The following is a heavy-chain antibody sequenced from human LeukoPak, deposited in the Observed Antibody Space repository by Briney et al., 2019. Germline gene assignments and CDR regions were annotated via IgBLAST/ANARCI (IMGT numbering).Heavy chain of an antibody. CDR1: GFTFSSYW. J-gene: IGHJ5*02. CDR3: AREVEDWYNIGYNWFDP. CDR2: ISYDGSNK. D-gene: IGHD3/OR15-3a*01. V-gene: IGHV3-30*03. Sequence: GGSLRLSCAASGFTFSSYWTSWVRQAPGKGLEWAAVISYDGSNKYYADSVKGRFTISRDNSKNTLYLQMNSLRAEDTAVYYCAREVEDWYNIGYNWFDPWGQGTLVTVSS.